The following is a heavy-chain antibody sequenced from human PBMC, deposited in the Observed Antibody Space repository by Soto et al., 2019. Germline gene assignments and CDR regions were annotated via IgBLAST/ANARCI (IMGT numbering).Heavy chain of an antibody. V-gene: IGHV3-49*03. J-gene: IGHJ4*02. CDR1: GFTFGDYA. D-gene: IGHD7-27*01. Sequence: GGSLRLSCTASGFTFGDYAMIWFRQAPGKGLEWVGFIRSKAFGGTTEYAASVKGRFTISRDDSKSIAYLQMNSLKTEDTAVYYCAKKSLGSITLPALYYFAYWGQGTLVTVSS. CDR2: IRSKAFGGTT. CDR3: AKKSLGSITLPALYYFAY.